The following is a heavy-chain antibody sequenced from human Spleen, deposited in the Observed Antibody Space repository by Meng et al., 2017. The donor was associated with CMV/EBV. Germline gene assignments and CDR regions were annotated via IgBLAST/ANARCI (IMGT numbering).Heavy chain of an antibody. J-gene: IGHJ6*02. CDR2: INWNGDST. Sequence: GESLKISCAASGFRFEDYGMTWVRQAPGKGLEWVSSINWNGDSTGYADSVKGRFTISRVNAKNSLYLQLNSLRAEDTALYYCASTQWLPKFQNYYRYYGMDVWGQGTTVTVSS. CDR3: ASTQWLPKFQNYYRYYGMDV. D-gene: IGHD5-12*01. CDR1: GFRFEDYG. V-gene: IGHV3-20*04.